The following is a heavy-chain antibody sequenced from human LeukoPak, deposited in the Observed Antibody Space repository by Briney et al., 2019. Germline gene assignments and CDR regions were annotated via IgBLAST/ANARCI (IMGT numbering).Heavy chain of an antibody. CDR3: TTDPPFYFDY. CDR1: GLTFSSYA. Sequence: GGSLRLSCAASGLTFSSYAMSWVRQAPGKGLEWVSVIYSGGSTYYADSVKGRFTISRDDSKNTLYLQMNSLKTEDTAVYYCTTDPPFYFDYWGQGTLVTVSS. J-gene: IGHJ4*02. CDR2: IYSGGST. V-gene: IGHV3-23*03.